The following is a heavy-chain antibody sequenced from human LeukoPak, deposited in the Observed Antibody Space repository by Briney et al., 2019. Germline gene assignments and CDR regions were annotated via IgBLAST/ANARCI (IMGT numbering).Heavy chain of an antibody. Sequence: SETLSLTCTVSDGSITNYDWSWVRQPPGKGLEFIGHVHYSGTADYNPSLKSRVTISIDTSKKHFFLKLKSVTAADTAVYYCARGYGDFGVEGRYFHSWGQGTLVTVSS. D-gene: IGHD4-17*01. CDR2: VHYSGTA. V-gene: IGHV4-59*01. J-gene: IGHJ4*02. CDR3: ARGYGDFGVEGRYFHS. CDR1: DGSITNYD.